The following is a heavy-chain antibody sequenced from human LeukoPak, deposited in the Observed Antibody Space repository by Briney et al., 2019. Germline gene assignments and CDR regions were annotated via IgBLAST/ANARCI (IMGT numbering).Heavy chain of an antibody. Sequence: GGSLRLSCAASGFTFSSYAMHWVRQAPGKGLEWVAVISYDGSNKYYADSVKGRFTISRGNSKNTLYLQMNSLRAEDTAVYYCARGEAVAGFDYWGQGTLVTVSS. D-gene: IGHD6-19*01. CDR1: GFTFSSYA. V-gene: IGHV3-30*04. CDR2: ISYDGSNK. J-gene: IGHJ4*02. CDR3: ARGEAVAGFDY.